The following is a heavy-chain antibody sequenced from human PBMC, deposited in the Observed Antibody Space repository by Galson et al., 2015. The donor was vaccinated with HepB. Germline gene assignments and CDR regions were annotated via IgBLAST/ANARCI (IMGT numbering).Heavy chain of an antibody. J-gene: IGHJ4*02. D-gene: IGHD3-22*01. V-gene: IGHV6-1*01. CDR2: TYYRSKWYN. CDR3: AREIHKYFYDSSGYDY. CDR1: GDSVSNNYAA. Sequence: AISGDSVSNNYAAWNWIRQSPSRGLEWLGRTYYRSKWYNDYANSVKSRVTINSDTSKNQFSLHLKSVTPVDTAVYYCAREIHKYFYDSSGYDYWGQGSLVTVSS.